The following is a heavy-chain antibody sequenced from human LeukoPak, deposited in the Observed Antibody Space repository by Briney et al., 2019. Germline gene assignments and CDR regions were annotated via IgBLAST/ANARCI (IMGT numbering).Heavy chain of an antibody. CDR3: ARFKSYYDFWSAPDY. J-gene: IGHJ4*02. V-gene: IGHV1-18*01. D-gene: IGHD3-3*01. CDR2: ISAYNGNT. CDR1: GYTFTSYG. Sequence: GASVNVSCKASGYTFTSYGISWVRQAPGQGLEWMGWISAYNGNTNYAQKLQGRVTMTTDTSTSTAYMELRSLRSDDTAVYYCARFKSYYDFWSAPDYWGQGTLVTVSS.